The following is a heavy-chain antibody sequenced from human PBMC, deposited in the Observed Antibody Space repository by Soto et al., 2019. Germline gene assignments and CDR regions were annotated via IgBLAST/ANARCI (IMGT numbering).Heavy chain of an antibody. D-gene: IGHD2-2*02. CDR1: GSRFSNYV. CDR2: IIPIFNST. J-gene: IGHJ4*02. V-gene: IGHV1-69*06. Sequence: SVKVSCKVSGSRFSNYVISWVRQAPGHGLEWLGRIIPIFNSTKYAQNFQGRVTITADKSTSTASLELSSLRSDDTAVYYCAREGRGKKAGYNGLVSLGYWGQGTLVTVS. CDR3: AREGRGKKAGYNGLVSLGY.